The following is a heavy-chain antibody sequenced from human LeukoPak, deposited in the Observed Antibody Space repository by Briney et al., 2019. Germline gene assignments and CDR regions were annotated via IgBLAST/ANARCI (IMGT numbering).Heavy chain of an antibody. CDR1: GASISSYY. CDR2: IYTSGST. V-gene: IGHV4-4*07. Sequence: SETLSLTCTVSGASISSYYWSWIRQPAGKGLEWIGRIYTSGSTNYNPSLKSRVTMSVDTSKNQFSLKLSSVTAADTALYYCAGQYCSSTSCYDLDYWGQGTLVTLSS. D-gene: IGHD2-2*01. J-gene: IGHJ4*02. CDR3: AGQYCSSTSCYDLDY.